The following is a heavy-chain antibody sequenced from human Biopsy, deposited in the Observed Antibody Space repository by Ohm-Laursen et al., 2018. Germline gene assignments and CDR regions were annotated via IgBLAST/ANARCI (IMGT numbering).Heavy chain of an antibody. CDR1: TGTFNSYG. CDR2: IIPILRTT. V-gene: IGHV1-69*11. D-gene: IGHD2-2*01. CDR3: AREAIGYQLPCDD. Sequence: SSVKVSCKAPTGTFNSYGIIWVRQAPGQGLGWMGRIIPILRTTAYAQTFLGRVTITADSPTSTVDMELTSLTSDDTAVYFCAREAIGYQLPCDDWGQGTLVTVSS. J-gene: IGHJ4*02.